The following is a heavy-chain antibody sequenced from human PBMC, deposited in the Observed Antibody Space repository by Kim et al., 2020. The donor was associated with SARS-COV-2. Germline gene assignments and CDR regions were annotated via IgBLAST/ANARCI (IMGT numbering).Heavy chain of an antibody. CDR3: AKEYYYSTFDY. D-gene: IGHD3-3*01. CDR2: T. V-gene: IGHV3-23*01. Sequence: TYYADSVKGRFTISRDNSKNTLYLQMNSLRAEDTAVYYCAKEYYYSTFDYWGQGTLVTVSS. J-gene: IGHJ4*02.